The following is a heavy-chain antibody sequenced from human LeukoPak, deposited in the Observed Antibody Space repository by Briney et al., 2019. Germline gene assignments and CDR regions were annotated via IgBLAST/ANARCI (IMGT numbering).Heavy chain of an antibody. CDR2: IIPILGIA. J-gene: IGHJ4*02. CDR3: ARLSDSSGYYN. Sequence: ASVKVSCKASGGTFSNYALSWVRQAPGQGLEWMGRIIPILGIANYAQKFQGRVTITADKSTSTAYMELSSLRSEDTAVYYCARLSDSSGYYNWGQGTLVTVSS. D-gene: IGHD3-22*01. CDR1: GGTFSNYA. V-gene: IGHV1-69*04.